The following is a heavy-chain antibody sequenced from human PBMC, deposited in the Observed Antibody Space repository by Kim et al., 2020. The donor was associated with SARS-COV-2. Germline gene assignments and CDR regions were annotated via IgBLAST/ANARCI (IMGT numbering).Heavy chain of an antibody. CDR1: GGTFSSYA. CDR2: IIPIFGTA. CDR3: ASLGYCSGGSCYYFDY. J-gene: IGHJ4*02. V-gene: IGHV1-69*13. Sequence: SVKVSCKASGGTFSSYAISWVRQAPGQGLEWMGGIIPIFGTANYAQKFQGRVTITADESTSTAYMELSSLRSEDTAVYYCASLGYCSGGSCYYFDYWGQGTLVTVSS. D-gene: IGHD2-15*01.